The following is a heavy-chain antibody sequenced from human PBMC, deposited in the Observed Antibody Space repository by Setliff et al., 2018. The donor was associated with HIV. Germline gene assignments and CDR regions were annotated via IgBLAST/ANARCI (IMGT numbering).Heavy chain of an antibody. J-gene: IGHJ4*02. Sequence: SEALSLTCTVSGGSISSYYWSWIRQPPGKGLEWIGHIYTSGSTNYNPSLKSRVTMSVDTSKNQFSLNLSSVTAADTAVYYCALDPGYRRDYWGQGTLVTVSS. CDR2: IYTSGST. CDR1: GGSISSYY. CDR3: ALDPGYRRDY. V-gene: IGHV4-4*08. D-gene: IGHD5-12*01.